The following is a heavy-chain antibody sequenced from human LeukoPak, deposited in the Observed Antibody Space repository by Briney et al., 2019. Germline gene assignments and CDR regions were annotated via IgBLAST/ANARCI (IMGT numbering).Heavy chain of an antibody. D-gene: IGHD1-26*01. CDR1: GGSMSSIHY. CDR2: INYYGST. J-gene: IGHJ5*02. CDR3: AGRSGSYQNNWFDP. V-gene: IGHV4-59*11. Sequence: PSETLSLTCAVSGGSMSSIHYWGWLRPPPGKGLEWIGYINYYGSTNPNPPLKSHVIISLDTAPHLFSLKLTSVSAPGTAVHSCAGRSGSYQNNWFDPWGQGILVTVSS.